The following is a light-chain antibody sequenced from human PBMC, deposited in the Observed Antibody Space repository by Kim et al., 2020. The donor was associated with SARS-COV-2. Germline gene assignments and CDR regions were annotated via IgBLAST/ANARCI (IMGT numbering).Light chain of an antibody. J-gene: IGKJ4*01. Sequence: GERATLSCRASQSVSSSYLAWYQQKPGQAPRLLIYGASNRATGIPDRFSGSGSGTDFTLTISRLEPEDFAVYYCQQYVRSPPSLTFGGGTKVDIK. CDR2: GAS. V-gene: IGKV3-20*01. CDR3: QQYVRSPPSLT. CDR1: QSVSSSY.